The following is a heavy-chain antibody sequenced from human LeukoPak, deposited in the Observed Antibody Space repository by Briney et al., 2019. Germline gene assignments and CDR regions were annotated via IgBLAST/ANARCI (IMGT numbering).Heavy chain of an antibody. Sequence: GGSLRLSCAPSGFTFSAYYMSWVRQAPGKGREWVSYISSSGSTIYYADSVKGRFTNSRDNAKNSLYLQMNSLGVEGTAVYYCARGGDCSSTSCYTAYWGQGTLVTVSS. CDR1: GFTFSAYY. CDR2: ISSSGSTI. CDR3: ARGGDCSSTSCYTAY. V-gene: IGHV3-11*01. J-gene: IGHJ4*02. D-gene: IGHD2-2*02.